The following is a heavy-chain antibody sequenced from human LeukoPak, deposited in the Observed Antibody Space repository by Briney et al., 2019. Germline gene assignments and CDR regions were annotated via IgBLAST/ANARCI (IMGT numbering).Heavy chain of an antibody. Sequence: GGSLRLSCVASGLTVSSYSMNWVRQAPGKGLEWVSYISSSSSTIYYADSVKGRFTISRDNAKDSLDLQMNSLRDEDTAVYYCARARASGRSGFDYWGQGTLVTVSS. CDR1: GLTVSSYS. CDR2: ISSSSSTI. V-gene: IGHV3-48*02. D-gene: IGHD2-15*01. J-gene: IGHJ4*02. CDR3: ARARASGRSGFDY.